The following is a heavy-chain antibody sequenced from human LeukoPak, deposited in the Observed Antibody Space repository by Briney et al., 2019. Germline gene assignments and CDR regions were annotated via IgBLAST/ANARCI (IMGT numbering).Heavy chain of an antibody. CDR1: GFTFSSYS. CDR3: AKVSVAGRYYYYMDV. V-gene: IGHV3-30*04. Sequence: GGSLRLSCAASGFTFSSYSMHWVRQAPGKGLEWVAVIFSNGGDKYYADSVKGRFTISRDISKNTLYLQMNSLRAEDTAVYYCAKVSVAGRYYYYMDVWGKGTTVTVSS. CDR2: IFSNGGDK. D-gene: IGHD6-19*01. J-gene: IGHJ6*03.